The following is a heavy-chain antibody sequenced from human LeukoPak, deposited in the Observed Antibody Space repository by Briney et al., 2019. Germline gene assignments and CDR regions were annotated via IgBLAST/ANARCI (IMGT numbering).Heavy chain of an antibody. CDR1: GYRFTNYW. Sequence: GESLKISCQASGYRFTNYWIGWVRQMPGKGLEWMGIIYPTDSDTRNSPSFQGQVTISIDKSISTAYLQWRSLKASDSAMYYCARHVYYYESGYFLNYHYMDVWGKGTAVTVSS. CDR3: ARHVYYYESGYFLNYHYMDV. J-gene: IGHJ6*03. CDR2: IYPTDSDT. D-gene: IGHD3-22*01. V-gene: IGHV5-51*01.